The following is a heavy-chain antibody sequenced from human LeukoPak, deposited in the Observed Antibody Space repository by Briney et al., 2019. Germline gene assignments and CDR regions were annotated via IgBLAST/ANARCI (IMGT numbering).Heavy chain of an antibody. D-gene: IGHD1-7*01. CDR1: GGSISSSSYY. CDR2: IDYSAST. V-gene: IGHV4-61*05. J-gene: IGHJ3*02. Sequence: SETLSLTCTVSGGSISSSSYYWGWIRQPPGKGLEWIAYIDYSASTNYNPSLKSRVTISVDMSKNQFSLKLSSVTAADTAVYYCARDSRRELLHAFDIWGQGTMVTVSS. CDR3: ARDSRRELLHAFDI.